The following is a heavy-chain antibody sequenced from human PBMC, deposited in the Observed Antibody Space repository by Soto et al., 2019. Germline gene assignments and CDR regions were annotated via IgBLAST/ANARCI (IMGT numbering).Heavy chain of an antibody. CDR1: GFTFSDYV. Sequence: XGALKLSCAASGFTFSDYVMTWVRQAPEKGLEWVSTISVGGGSAYYADSVKGRFAISRDNSKNTLYLQLNSLRAEDTAVYYCVKGLAQQLILGPWLDLWSQGTLVTVSS. CDR3: VKGLAQQLILGPWLDL. D-gene: IGHD6-13*01. V-gene: IGHV3-23*01. CDR2: ISVGGGSA. J-gene: IGHJ5*02.